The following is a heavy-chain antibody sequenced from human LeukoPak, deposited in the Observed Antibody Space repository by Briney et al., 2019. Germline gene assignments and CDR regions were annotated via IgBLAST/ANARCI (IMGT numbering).Heavy chain of an antibody. CDR1: GYSISSGYY. J-gene: IGHJ6*03. V-gene: IGHV4-38-2*02. CDR2: IYHSGST. D-gene: IGHD6-13*01. Sequence: SETLSLTCTVSGYSISSGYYWGWIRQPPGKGLEWIGSIYHSGSTYYNPSLKSRVTISVDTSKNQFSLKLSSVTAADTAVYYCARYSSSWSNYYYYYMDVWGKGTTVTVSS. CDR3: ARYSSSWSNYYYYYMDV.